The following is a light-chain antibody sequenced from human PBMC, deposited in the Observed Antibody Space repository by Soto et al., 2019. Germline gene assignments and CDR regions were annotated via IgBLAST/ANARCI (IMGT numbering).Light chain of an antibody. CDR2: GVS. CDR1: QSVSVN. Sequence: EIVMTQSPGTLSVSPGERATLSCRASQSVSVNLAWYQQKPGQAPRLLIYGVSTRATGIPARFSGSESGTEFTLTISSLQSEDFATYYCQHYNSYSEAFGQGTKVDIK. J-gene: IGKJ1*01. CDR3: QHYNSYSEA. V-gene: IGKV3-15*01.